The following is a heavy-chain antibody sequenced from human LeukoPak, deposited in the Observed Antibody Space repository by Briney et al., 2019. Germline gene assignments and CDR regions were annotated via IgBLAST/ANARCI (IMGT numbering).Heavy chain of an antibody. D-gene: IGHD6-13*01. CDR2: IYSGGST. CDR3: ASAAAGTDFDY. V-gene: IGHV3-53*01. CDR1: GFTVSSNY. Sequence: GGSLRPSCAASGFTVSSNYMSWVRQAPGKGLEWVSVIYSGGSTYYADSVKGRFTISRDNSKNTLYLQMNSLRAEDTAVYYCASAAAGTDFDYWGQGTLVTVSS. J-gene: IGHJ4*02.